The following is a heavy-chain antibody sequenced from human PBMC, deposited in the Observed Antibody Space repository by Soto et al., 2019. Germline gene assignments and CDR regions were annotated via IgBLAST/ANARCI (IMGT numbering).Heavy chain of an antibody. V-gene: IGHV3-7*01. CDR1: GFTFSSYW. Sequence: GGSLRLSCAASGFTFSSYWMSWVRQAPGKGLEWVANIKQDGSEKYYVDSVKGRFTISRDNAKNSLYLQMNSLRAEDTAVYYCARDSITIFGVVNPYYFDYWGQGTLVTVS. D-gene: IGHD3-3*01. CDR3: ARDSITIFGVVNPYYFDY. J-gene: IGHJ4*02. CDR2: IKQDGSEK.